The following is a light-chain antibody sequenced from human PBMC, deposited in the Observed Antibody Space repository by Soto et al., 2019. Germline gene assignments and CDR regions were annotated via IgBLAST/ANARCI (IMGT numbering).Light chain of an antibody. V-gene: IGLV1-47*01. CDR1: SSNIGTGY. CDR2: RNS. Sequence: QSVLTQPPSASGTPGQTVTISCSGTSSNIGTGYVYWYQQRPGSAPKFLIYRNSLWPSGVPDRFSGSKSGTSASLAIGGLRSEDEADYYCASWDDRPTVVFGGGTKVTVL. J-gene: IGLJ2*01. CDR3: ASWDDRPTVV.